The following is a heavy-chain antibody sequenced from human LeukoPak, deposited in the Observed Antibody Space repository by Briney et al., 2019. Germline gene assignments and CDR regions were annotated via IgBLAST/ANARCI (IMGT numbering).Heavy chain of an antibody. Sequence: ASVKASCKASGYTFTGYYMHWVRQAPGQGLEWMGWINPNSGGTNYAQKFQGRVTMTRDTSISTAYMELSRLRSDDTAVYYCARSDSSSWYVYYGMDVWGQGTTVTVSS. J-gene: IGHJ6*02. CDR3: ARSDSSSWYVYYGMDV. CDR2: INPNSGGT. D-gene: IGHD6-13*01. V-gene: IGHV1-2*02. CDR1: GYTFTGYY.